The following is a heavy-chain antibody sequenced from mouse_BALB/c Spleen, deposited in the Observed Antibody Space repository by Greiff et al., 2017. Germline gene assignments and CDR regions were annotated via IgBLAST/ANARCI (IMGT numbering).Heavy chain of an antibody. J-gene: IGHJ2*01. CDR2: IDPANGNT. CDR3: ATNWDPCYFDY. Sequence: EVQLQQSGAELVKPGASVKLSCTASGFNIKDTYMHWVKQRPEQGLEWIGRIDPANGNTKYDPKFQGKATITADTSSNTAYLQLSSLTSEDTAVYYCATNWDPCYFDYWGQGTTLTVSS. V-gene: IGHV14-3*02. CDR1: GFNIKDTY. D-gene: IGHD4-1*01.